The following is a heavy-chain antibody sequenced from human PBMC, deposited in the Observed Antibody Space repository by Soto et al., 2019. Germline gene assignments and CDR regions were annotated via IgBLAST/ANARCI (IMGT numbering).Heavy chain of an antibody. Sequence: PSETLSLTCTVSGCSISTSPFYWCWVRQPPGKGLEWIASVYSRGSTYFNPSLKSRVTISVDSSKNQFSLRLDSVTAADTAVYYCASTGYWGQGIQVTVSS. CDR1: GCSISTSPFY. CDR3: ASTGY. J-gene: IGHJ4*02. V-gene: IGHV4-39*01. D-gene: IGHD3-22*01. CDR2: VYSRGST.